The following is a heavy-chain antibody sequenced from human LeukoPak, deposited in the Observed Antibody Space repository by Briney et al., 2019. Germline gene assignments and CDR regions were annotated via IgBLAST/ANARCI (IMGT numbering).Heavy chain of an antibody. CDR2: NYYSGST. J-gene: IGHJ4*02. CDR1: GGSISSYY. Sequence: SETLSLTCTVSGGSISSYYWSWIRQPPGKGLEWIGYNYYSGSTNYNPSLKSRVTISADTSKNQFSLKLSSVTAADTAVYYCARESLTYYYDSSGYSRHRLFDYWGQGTLVTVSS. D-gene: IGHD3-22*01. CDR3: ARESLTYYYDSSGYSRHRLFDY. V-gene: IGHV4-59*01.